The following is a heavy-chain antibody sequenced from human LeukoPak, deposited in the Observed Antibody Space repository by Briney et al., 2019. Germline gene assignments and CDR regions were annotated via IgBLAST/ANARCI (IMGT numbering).Heavy chain of an antibody. Sequence: GGSLRLSCAASGFTFSSYWMHWVRQAPGKGLVWVSRINSDGSSTSYADSVKGRFTISRDNAKNTLYLQMNSLRAEDTAVYYCARGDPYHYDSSGYYGAFDIWGQGTMVTVSS. V-gene: IGHV3-74*01. CDR2: INSDGSST. J-gene: IGHJ3*02. D-gene: IGHD3-22*01. CDR1: GFTFSSYW. CDR3: ARGDPYHYDSSGYYGAFDI.